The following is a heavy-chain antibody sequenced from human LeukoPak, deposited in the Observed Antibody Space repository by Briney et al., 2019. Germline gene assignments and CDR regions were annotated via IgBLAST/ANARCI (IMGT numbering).Heavy chain of an antibody. CDR1: GFTFSSYG. CDR2: IWYDGSNK. J-gene: IGHJ5*02. V-gene: IGHV3-33*06. CDR3: AKALPSYYYDSSGYP. D-gene: IGHD3-22*01. Sequence: GGSLRLSCAASGFTFSSYGMHWVRQAPGKGLEWVAVIWYDGSNKYYADSVKGRFTISRDNSKNTLYLQMNSLRAEDTAVYYCAKALPSYYYDSSGYPWGQGTLVTVSS.